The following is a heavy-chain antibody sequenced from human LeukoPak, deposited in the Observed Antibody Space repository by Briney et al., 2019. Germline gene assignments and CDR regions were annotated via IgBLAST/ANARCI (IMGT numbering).Heavy chain of an antibody. CDR1: GFTFSSYS. Sequence: GGSLRLSCAASGFTFSSYSMNWVRQAPGKGLEWVSSISSSSSYIYYADSVKGRFTISRDNAKNSLYLQMNSLRAEDTAVYYCAREPGGDYGFDYWGQGTLVTVSS. J-gene: IGHJ4*02. CDR3: AREPGGDYGFDY. CDR2: ISSSSSYI. D-gene: IGHD4-17*01. V-gene: IGHV3-21*01.